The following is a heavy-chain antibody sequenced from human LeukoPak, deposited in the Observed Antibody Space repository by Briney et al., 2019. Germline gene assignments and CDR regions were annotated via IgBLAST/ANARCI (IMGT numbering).Heavy chain of an antibody. CDR3: AKTGTYSSSSGYIDS. Sequence: GRSLRLAWAASGFTFKNYAMHWARQAPGKGLEWVSSISWNSGNVDYADSVKGRFALSRDNAKNSLFLQMNSLRAEDTALYYCAKTGTYSSSSGYIDSWGQGTLVTVSS. CDR2: ISWNSGNV. D-gene: IGHD6-6*01. J-gene: IGHJ4*02. V-gene: IGHV3-9*01. CDR1: GFTFKNYA.